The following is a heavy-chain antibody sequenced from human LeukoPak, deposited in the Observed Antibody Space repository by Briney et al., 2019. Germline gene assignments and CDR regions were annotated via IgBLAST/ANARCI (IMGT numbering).Heavy chain of an antibody. CDR1: GFTFSDYY. Sequence: PGGSLRLSCAASGFTFSDYYMSWIRQAPGKGLEWVSYISSSGSTIYYADSVKGRFTISRDNAKNSLYLQMNSLRAEDTAVYYCARRLTGQQLRELNDYWGQGTLVTVSS. CDR2: ISSSGSTI. J-gene: IGHJ4*02. D-gene: IGHD6-13*01. V-gene: IGHV3-11*01. CDR3: ARRLTGQQLRELNDY.